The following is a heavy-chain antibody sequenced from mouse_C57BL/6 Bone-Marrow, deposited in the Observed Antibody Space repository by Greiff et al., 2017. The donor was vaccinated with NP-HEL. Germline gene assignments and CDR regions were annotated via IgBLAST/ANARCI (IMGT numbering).Heavy chain of an antibody. J-gene: IGHJ1*03. CDR2: INYDGSST. CDR3: ARDPQGYFDV. Sequence: EVQLVESEGGLVQPGSSMKLSCTASGFTFSDYYMAWVRQVPEKGLEWVANINYDGSSTYYLDSLKSRFIISRDNAKNILYLQMSSLKSEDTATYYCARDPQGYFDVWGTGTTVTVSS. V-gene: IGHV5-16*01. CDR1: GFTFSDYY.